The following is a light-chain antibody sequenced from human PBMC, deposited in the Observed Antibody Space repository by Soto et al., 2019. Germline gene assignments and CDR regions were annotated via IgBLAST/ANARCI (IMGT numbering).Light chain of an antibody. J-gene: IGKJ4*01. V-gene: IGKV1-33*01. CDR3: QQYSSMVS. CDR2: DAS. CDR1: HDVSRN. Sequence: DIQMTQSPSSLSASVGDSVTIACQSSHDVSRNLNWLQQKPGEAPEILIYDASNLERGVPSRFSGSGSESNFTFISSSLQQEDVETYYWQQYSSMVSFGGGT.